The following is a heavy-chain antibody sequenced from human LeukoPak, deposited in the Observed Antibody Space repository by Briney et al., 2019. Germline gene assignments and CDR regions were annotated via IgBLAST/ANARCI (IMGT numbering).Heavy chain of an antibody. J-gene: IGHJ6*03. CDR3: ARLVAYRAPYYYMDV. D-gene: IGHD2-15*01. Sequence: SETLSLTCTVSGGSISSSSYYWGWIRQPPGKGIEWIGSIYYSGSTYYNPSLKSRVTISVDTSKNQFSLKLSSVTAADTAVYYCARLVAYRAPYYYMDVWGKGTTVTISS. CDR2: IYYSGST. CDR1: GGSISSSSYY. V-gene: IGHV4-39*01.